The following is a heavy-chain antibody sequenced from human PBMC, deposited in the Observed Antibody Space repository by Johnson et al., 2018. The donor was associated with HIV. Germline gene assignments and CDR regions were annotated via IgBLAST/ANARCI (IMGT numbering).Heavy chain of an antibody. CDR3: ARRALHYDVLTDYPVAANAFDI. CDR2: ISSSGTII. Sequence: QMLLVESGGGLVQAGGSLRLSCAASGFIFSDYYMSWIRQAPGKGLEWVSYISSSGTIIYYVDSVKGRFTISRDNAKNSLYLQMNSLTAADTAVYYCARRALHYDVLTDYPVAANAFDIWGQGTMVTVSS. CDR1: GFIFSDYY. D-gene: IGHD3-9*01. V-gene: IGHV3-11*04. J-gene: IGHJ3*02.